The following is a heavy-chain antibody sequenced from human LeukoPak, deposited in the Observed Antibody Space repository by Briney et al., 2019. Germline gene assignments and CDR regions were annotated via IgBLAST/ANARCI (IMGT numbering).Heavy chain of an antibody. CDR1: GYIFTSHW. CDR3: AGGYGSGSHHDY. Sequence: GESLKISCKGSGYIFTSHWIAWVRQMPGKGLEWMGVIFPFDSDTRYSPSFQGQVTISADKSISTVSLQWNSLKASDTAMYYCAGGYGSGSHHDYWGQGTLVTVSS. J-gene: IGHJ4*02. CDR2: IFPFDSDT. D-gene: IGHD3-10*01. V-gene: IGHV5-51*01.